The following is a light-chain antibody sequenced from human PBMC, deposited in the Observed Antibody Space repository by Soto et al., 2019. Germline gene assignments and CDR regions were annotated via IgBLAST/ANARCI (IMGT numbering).Light chain of an antibody. CDR3: TSYTNNSTWV. CDR1: TSDVGSYDY. CDR2: DVS. V-gene: IGLV2-14*01. J-gene: IGLJ3*02. Sequence: QSALTQPASVSGSPGQSIAISCTGTTSDVGSYDYVSWYQQHPGKVPKLMIYDVSNRPSGVSNRFSGSKSGNTASLTISGXXXXDEADYYCTSYTNNSTWVFGGGTKLTVL.